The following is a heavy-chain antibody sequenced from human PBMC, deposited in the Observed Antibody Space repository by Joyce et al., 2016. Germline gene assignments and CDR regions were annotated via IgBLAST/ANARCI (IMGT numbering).Heavy chain of an antibody. CDR2: IYYSGRT. CDR3: ARFQDDGDYYDY. D-gene: IGHD4-17*01. J-gene: IGHJ4*02. V-gene: IGHV4-30-4*01. Sequence: QVQLQESGPGLVKPSQTLSLTCTVSGDSISSDYYWSWIRQPPGKGLEYIGYIYYSGRTNDNPTLKRRLTTSLDTSKNQFFLRLTSVTAADTAVYYCARFQDDGDYYDYWGQGTLVTVSS. CDR1: GDSISSDYY.